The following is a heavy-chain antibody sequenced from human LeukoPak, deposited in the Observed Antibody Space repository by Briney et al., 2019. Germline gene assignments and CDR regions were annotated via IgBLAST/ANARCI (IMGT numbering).Heavy chain of an antibody. D-gene: IGHD4-17*01. J-gene: IGHJ4*02. V-gene: IGHV3-48*03. CDR3: ARDDIANGDLDYLDF. CDR1: GFTFSSYE. Sequence: GGSLRLSCAASGFTFSSYEMNWVRQAPGKGLEWVSYISFTGNTIKYADSVKGRFTISRDNAQNSLYLQMNSLRAEDTAVYYCARDDIANGDLDYLDFWGQGTLVTVSS. CDR2: ISFTGNTI.